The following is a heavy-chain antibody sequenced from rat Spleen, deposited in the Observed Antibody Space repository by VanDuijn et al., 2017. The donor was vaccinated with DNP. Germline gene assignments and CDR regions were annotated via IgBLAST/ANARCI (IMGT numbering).Heavy chain of an antibody. CDR2: ISYDGSST. Sequence: EVQLVESGGGLVQPGRSLKLSCAASGFTFRNYGMAWVRQAPTKGLEWVATISYDGSSTWYRDSVKGRFTISRDNAKSTLYLQMDSLRSEDTATYYCARELPGYNYFDYWGQGVMVTVSS. D-gene: IGHD1-4*01. J-gene: IGHJ2*01. CDR1: GFTFRNYG. V-gene: IGHV5-29*01. CDR3: ARELPGYNYFDY.